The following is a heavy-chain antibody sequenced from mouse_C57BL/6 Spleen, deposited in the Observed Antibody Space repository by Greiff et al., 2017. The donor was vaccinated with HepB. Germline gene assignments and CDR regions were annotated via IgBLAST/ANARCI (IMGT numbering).Heavy chain of an antibody. V-gene: IGHV1-18*01. CDR2: INPNNGGT. D-gene: IGHD1-1*01. J-gene: IGHJ1*03. CDR3: ARSWGYGSSYGYWYFDV. Sequence: VQLQQSGPELVKPGASVKIPCKASGYTFTDYNMDWVKQSHGKSLEWIGDINPNNGGTIYNQKFKGKATLTVDKSSSTAYMELRSLTSEDTAVYYCARSWGYGSSYGYWYFDVWGTGTTVTVSS. CDR1: GYTFTDYN.